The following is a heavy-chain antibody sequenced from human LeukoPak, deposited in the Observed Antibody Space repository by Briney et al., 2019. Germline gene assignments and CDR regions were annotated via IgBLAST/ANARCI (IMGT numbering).Heavy chain of an antibody. V-gene: IGHV1-69*05. CDR2: IIPIFGTA. CDR1: GGTFSSYA. J-gene: IGHJ4*02. D-gene: IGHD4-17*01. Sequence: ASVKVSWKASGGTFSSYAISWVRQAPGQGLEWMGGIIPIFGTANYAQKFQGSVTITTDESTSTAYMELSSLRSEDTAVYYCARAPVDYGDYQGYFDYWGQGTLVTVSS. CDR3: ARAPVDYGDYQGYFDY.